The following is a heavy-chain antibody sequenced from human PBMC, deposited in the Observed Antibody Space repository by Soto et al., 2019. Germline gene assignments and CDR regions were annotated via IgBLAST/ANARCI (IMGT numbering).Heavy chain of an antibody. CDR1: GFTFSDSW. J-gene: IGHJ5*02. CDR3: VRGGSNYAS. V-gene: IGHV3-7*01. Sequence: GGSLRLSCTSSGFTFSDSWMTWVRQAPGKGLEWVARIKPDESEKKYADSVKGRFSISRDNAKNSMYLQMDSLRGEDTAVYYCVRGGSNYASWGQGTLVTVSS. D-gene: IGHD4-4*01. CDR2: IKPDESEK.